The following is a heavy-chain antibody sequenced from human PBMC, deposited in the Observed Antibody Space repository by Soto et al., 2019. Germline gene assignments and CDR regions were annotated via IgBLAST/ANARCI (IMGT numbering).Heavy chain of an antibody. CDR2: IIPIFGTA. D-gene: IGHD2-2*02. V-gene: IGHV1-69*01. Sequence: QVQLVQSGAEVKKPGSSVKVSCKASGGTFSSYAISWVRQAPGQGLEWMGGIIPIFGTANYAQKFQGRVTITADESTSTAYMELSSRRSEDTAVYYCARDKRIVVVPAAIPGGWFAPWGQGTLVTVSS. J-gene: IGHJ5*02. CDR1: GGTFSSYA. CDR3: ARDKRIVVVPAAIPGGWFAP.